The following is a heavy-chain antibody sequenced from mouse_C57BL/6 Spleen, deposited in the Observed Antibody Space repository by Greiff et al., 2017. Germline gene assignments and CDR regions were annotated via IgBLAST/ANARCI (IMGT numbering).Heavy chain of an antibody. CDR3: AREPLYYYGSSYYFDY. Sequence: QVQLKESGPELVKPGASVKISCKASGYAFSSSWMNWVKQRPGKGLEWIGRIYPGDGDTNYNGKFKGKATLTADKSSSTAYMQLSSLTSEDSAVYFCAREPLYYYGSSYYFDYWGQGTTLTVSS. D-gene: IGHD1-1*01. CDR2: IYPGDGDT. V-gene: IGHV1-82*01. CDR1: GYAFSSSW. J-gene: IGHJ2*01.